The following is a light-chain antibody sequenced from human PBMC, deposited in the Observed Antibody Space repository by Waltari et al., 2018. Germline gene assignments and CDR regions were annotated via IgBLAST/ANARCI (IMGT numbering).Light chain of an antibody. CDR3: LQYSSSPLT. V-gene: IGKV1-12*01. CDR1: QSISSW. Sequence: DIQMTQSPSSLSASVGDTVTFTCRASQSISSWLDWYQQKPGKAPKLLIYKASSLQSGVPSRFSGSGSGTEFTLTISSLQPEDFATYYCLQYSSSPLTFGGGTKVEIK. J-gene: IGKJ4*01. CDR2: KAS.